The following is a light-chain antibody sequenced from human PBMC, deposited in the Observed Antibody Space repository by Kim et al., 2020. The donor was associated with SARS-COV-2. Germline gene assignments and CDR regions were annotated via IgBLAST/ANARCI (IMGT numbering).Light chain of an antibody. Sequence: APGQTATMTCGGNNIGDKSVHWYQQKPGQAPVLVLYFDNNRPSGIPERFSGSNSGNTATLTISRVEAGDEADYYCQVWDSSSDHVVFGGGTQLTVL. CDR3: QVWDSSSDHVV. V-gene: IGLV3-21*02. J-gene: IGLJ2*01. CDR1: NIGDKS. CDR2: FDN.